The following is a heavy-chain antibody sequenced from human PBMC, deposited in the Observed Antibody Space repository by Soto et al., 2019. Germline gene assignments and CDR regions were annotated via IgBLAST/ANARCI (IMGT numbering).Heavy chain of an antibody. CDR1: GFTLSDYP. Sequence: QVQLVESGGGVVQPGGSLRLSCAAPGFTLSDYPMNWVRQARGKGLEWVALISYDGSKKYYADSVRGRFTISRDNSKNTLYLQMSSLTTEDTSVYYCARESPVLSWYFDLWGRGTLVTVSS. CDR3: ARESPVLSWYFDL. J-gene: IGHJ2*01. CDR2: ISYDGSKK. V-gene: IGHV3-30-3*01.